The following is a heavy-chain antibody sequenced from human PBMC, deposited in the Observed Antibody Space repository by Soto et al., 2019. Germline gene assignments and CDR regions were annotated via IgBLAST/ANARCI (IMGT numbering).Heavy chain of an antibody. V-gene: IGHV2-5*02. Sequence: QITLKESGPALVKPTQTLTLTCTISGFSLSTGGVGVGWIRQPPGKALEWLALIYWDDDKRYSPSLRSRLTITKDTSKNQVVLTMTNIDPVDTVTYYCAHSRCGGDCLQSYSSHYYYGMDVWAQGTTVTVSS. CDR2: IYWDDDK. D-gene: IGHD2-21*02. J-gene: IGHJ6*02. CDR1: GFSLSTGGVG. CDR3: AHSRCGGDCLQSYSSHYYYGMDV.